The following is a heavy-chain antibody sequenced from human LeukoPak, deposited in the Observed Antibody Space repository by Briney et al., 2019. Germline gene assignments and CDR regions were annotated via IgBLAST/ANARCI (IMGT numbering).Heavy chain of an antibody. CDR3: ARQPRGIVVVVAAENWFDP. CDR1: GYTFTGYY. V-gene: IGHV1-2*02. D-gene: IGHD2-15*01. J-gene: IGHJ5*02. Sequence: ASVKVSCKASGYTFTGYYMHWVRQAPGQGLEWMGWINPNSGGTNYAQKFQGRVTMTRDTSISTAYMELSRLRSEDTAVYYCARQPRGIVVVVAAENWFDPWGQGTLVTVSS. CDR2: INPNSGGT.